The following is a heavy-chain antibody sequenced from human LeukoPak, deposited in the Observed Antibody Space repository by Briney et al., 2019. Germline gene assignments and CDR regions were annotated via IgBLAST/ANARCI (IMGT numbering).Heavy chain of an antibody. V-gene: IGHV3-33*01. CDR3: ARDGFDYGDYLYYYYGMDV. D-gene: IGHD4-17*01. J-gene: IGHJ6*02. CDR1: GFTFSSYG. Sequence: SLRLSCAASGFTFSSYGMHWVRQAPGKGLEWVAVIWYDGSNKYYADSVKGRFTISRDNSKNTLYLQMSSLRAEDTAVYYCARDGFDYGDYLYYYYGMDVWGQGTTVTVSS. CDR2: IWYDGSNK.